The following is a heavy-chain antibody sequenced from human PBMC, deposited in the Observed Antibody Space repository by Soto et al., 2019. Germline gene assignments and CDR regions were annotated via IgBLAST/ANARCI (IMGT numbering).Heavy chain of an antibody. CDR3: ARDLHQLAIPFDY. Sequence: QVQLQESGPGLVKPSETLSLTCTVSGGSVSSGSYYWSWIRQPPGKGLEWIGYTYYSGSTNYNPSLKSRVTISVDTSKNQFSLKLSSVTAADTAVYYCARDLHQLAIPFDYWGQGTLVTVSS. V-gene: IGHV4-61*01. CDR1: GGSVSSGSYY. CDR2: TYYSGST. J-gene: IGHJ4*02. D-gene: IGHD2-2*01.